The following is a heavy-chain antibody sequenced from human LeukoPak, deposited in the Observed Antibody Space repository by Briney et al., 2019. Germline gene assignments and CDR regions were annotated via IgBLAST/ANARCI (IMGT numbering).Heavy chain of an antibody. Sequence: GESLKISCKGSGYSFNTNWIGWVRQMPGRGLESMGVIYPDDSDTRYSPSFQGQVTISADKSISTAYLQWSSLKASDTAMYYCARGAHGSGFDIWGQGTMVTVSS. D-gene: IGHD1-26*01. V-gene: IGHV5-51*01. CDR1: GYSFNTNW. CDR3: ARGAHGSGFDI. J-gene: IGHJ3*02. CDR2: IYPDDSDT.